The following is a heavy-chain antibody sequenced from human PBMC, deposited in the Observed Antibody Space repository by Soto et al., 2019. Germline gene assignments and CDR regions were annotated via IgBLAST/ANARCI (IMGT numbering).Heavy chain of an antibody. CDR1: GFTFNKFA. CDR3: AKRHTTMKAFDY. D-gene: IGHD4-17*01. CDR2: ISDSGGNT. V-gene: IGHV3-23*01. J-gene: IGHJ4*02. Sequence: PGGSLRLSCAASGFTFNKFAMNWVRQAPGKGLEWVSGISDSGGNTYYTDSVKGRFTISRDNSKNTLYLQMNSLRAEDTALYYCAKRHTTMKAFDYWGPGTLVTVSS.